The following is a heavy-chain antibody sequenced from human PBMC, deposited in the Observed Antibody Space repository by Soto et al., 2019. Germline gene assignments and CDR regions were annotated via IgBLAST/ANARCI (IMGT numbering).Heavy chain of an antibody. D-gene: IGHD4-17*01. Sequence: EVQLVESGGSVVRPGGSLRLSCAASGFTFDDYDMTWVRQAPGKGLEWVSGITWNGGRTGYADSVKGRFTISRDNAKNSLYIQMNSLRAEDTALYYCARLYGDNDYWGQGTLVTVSS. CDR3: ARLYGDNDY. CDR2: ITWNGGRT. J-gene: IGHJ4*02. CDR1: GFTFDDYD. V-gene: IGHV3-20*04.